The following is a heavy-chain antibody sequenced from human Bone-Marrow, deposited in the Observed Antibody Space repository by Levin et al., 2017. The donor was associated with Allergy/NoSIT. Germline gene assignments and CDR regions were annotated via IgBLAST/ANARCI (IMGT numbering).Heavy chain of an antibody. D-gene: IGHD3-16*02. V-gene: IGHV4-61*01. CDR2: IYNSGST. CDR3: ARSQGIVTSRGVVVQEEIPFDQ. J-gene: IGHJ4*02. Sequence: ASQTLSLPCSVSCDSFSSASHYWSWIRQPPGKALQWIGYIYNSGSTYYNPSLKSRVTLSLDRSNKQISLRLSSVTAADTAIYYCARSQGIVTSRGVVVQEEIPFDQWGQGTLVTVSS. CDR1: CDSFSSASHY.